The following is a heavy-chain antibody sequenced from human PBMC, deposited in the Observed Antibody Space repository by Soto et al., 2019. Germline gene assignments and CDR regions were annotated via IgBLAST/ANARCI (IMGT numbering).Heavy chain of an antibody. V-gene: IGHV3-33*01. CDR2: IWYDGSKK. CDR1: GFTFSSYG. CDR3: ARVLAHGVEGYYYMDV. D-gene: IGHD4-17*01. J-gene: IGHJ6*03. Sequence: GGSLRLSCAASGFTFSSYGMHWVRQAPGKGLEWVAVIWYDGSKKYYADSVKGRFTISRDNSKNTLYLQMNSLRAEDTAVYYCARVLAHGVEGYYYMDVWGKGTTVTVSS.